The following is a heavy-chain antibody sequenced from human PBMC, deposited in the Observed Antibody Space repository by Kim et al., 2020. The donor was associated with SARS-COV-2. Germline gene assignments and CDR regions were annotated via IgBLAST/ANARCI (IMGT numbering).Heavy chain of an antibody. CDR3: ARRGGLDV. V-gene: IGHV4-59*08. CDR1: GGSISSYS. Sequence: SETLSLTCTVSGGSISSYSWNWIRQPPGKGLEWIGVISDSGKTNYNPSLKSRVTISIDKSKNQSSLKVSSVTAADTAAYYCARRGGLDVWGHGTTVTVSS. J-gene: IGHJ6*02. CDR2: ISDSGKT.